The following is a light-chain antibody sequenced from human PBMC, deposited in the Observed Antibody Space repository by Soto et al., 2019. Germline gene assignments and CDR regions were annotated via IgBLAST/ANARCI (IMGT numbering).Light chain of an antibody. CDR1: ECLXNW. CDR3: QQYICHWT. CDR2: XAS. V-gene: IGKV1-5*03. J-gene: IGKJ1*01. Sequence: IPLTQSPSTLSASEGDRATIKCRASECLXNWLAWYQEKSGKAPNALIHXASNLEDGVPSKFSGRGSGTEFTLTISRLQPDDLGTYCCQQYICHWTFGQGTKVDI.